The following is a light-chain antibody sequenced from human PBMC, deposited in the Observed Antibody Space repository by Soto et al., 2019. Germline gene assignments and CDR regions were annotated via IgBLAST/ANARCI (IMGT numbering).Light chain of an antibody. CDR3: AAWDDSLSGWV. J-gene: IGLJ3*02. Sequence: QLVLTQPPSASGTPGQRVTISCSGSSSNIGSNYVYWYQQLPGTAPKLLIYRNNQRPSGVPDRFSGSRSGTLASLAISGLRSGDEADYYCAAWDDSLSGWVFGGGTKLTVL. V-gene: IGLV1-47*01. CDR2: RNN. CDR1: SSNIGSNY.